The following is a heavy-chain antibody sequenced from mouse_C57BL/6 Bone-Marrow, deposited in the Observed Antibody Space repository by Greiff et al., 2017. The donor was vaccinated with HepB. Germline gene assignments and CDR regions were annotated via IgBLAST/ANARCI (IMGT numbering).Heavy chain of an antibody. V-gene: IGHV5-12*01. CDR3: ARRLGPYWYFDV. Sequence: DVKLQESGGGLVQPGGSLKLSCAASGFTFSDYYMYWVRQTPEKRLEWVAYISNGGGSTYYPDTVKGRFTISRDNAKNTLYLQMSRLKSEDTAMYYCARRLGPYWYFDVWGTGTTVTVSS. J-gene: IGHJ1*03. CDR2: ISNGGGST. D-gene: IGHD4-1*01. CDR1: GFTFSDYY.